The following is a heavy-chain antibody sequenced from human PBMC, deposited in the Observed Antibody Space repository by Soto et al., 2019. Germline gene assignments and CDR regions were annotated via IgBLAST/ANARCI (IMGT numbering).Heavy chain of an antibody. CDR3: ASGHCSGDCYSDH. V-gene: IGHV1-3*04. D-gene: IGHD2-15*01. CDR1: GYTFTNNP. Sequence: ASVKVSCKTSGYTFTNNPMHWARQAPGQGLEYLGWISTGNGDTKCSQKFQGRISITWDSSATTSYIELSRPTSEDTALYYCASGHCSGDCYSDHWGQGTLVTVSS. CDR2: ISTGNGDT. J-gene: IGHJ4*03.